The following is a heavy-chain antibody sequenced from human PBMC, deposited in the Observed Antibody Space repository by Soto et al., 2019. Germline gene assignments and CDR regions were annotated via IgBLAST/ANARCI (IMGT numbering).Heavy chain of an antibody. CDR2: ISSSSSTI. D-gene: IGHD3-3*01. CDR3: ARNQRSLEWPPHDGTFQH. Sequence: EVQLVESGGGLVQPGGSLRLSCAASGFTFSSYSMNWVRQAPGKGLEWVSYISSSSSTIYYAESVKGRFTISSDNAKNSLYLQMNSVRDEDTAVYYWARNQRSLEWPPHDGTFQHWGQGTLVTVSS. J-gene: IGHJ1*01. V-gene: IGHV3-48*02. CDR1: GFTFSSYS.